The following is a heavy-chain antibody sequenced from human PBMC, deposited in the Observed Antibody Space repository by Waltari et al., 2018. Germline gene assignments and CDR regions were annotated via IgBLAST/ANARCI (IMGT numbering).Heavy chain of an antibody. D-gene: IGHD4-4*01. Sequence: QLQLQESGPGLVKPSETLSLTCSVSGGSISSSGYYWTWIRQPPGKGLDWLGSIYSSGTAYYSPSLKSRLIISVDTSKNRFSLKVTSVTAADTAVYYCARPTRGYSFGIDYWGQGALVTVSS. CDR1: GGSISSSGYY. V-gene: IGHV4-39*01. CDR2: IYSSGTA. J-gene: IGHJ4*02. CDR3: ARPTRGYSFGIDY.